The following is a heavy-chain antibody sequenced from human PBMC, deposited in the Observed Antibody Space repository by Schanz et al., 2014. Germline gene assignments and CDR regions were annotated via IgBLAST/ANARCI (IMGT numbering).Heavy chain of an antibody. D-gene: IGHD3-10*01. J-gene: IGHJ4*02. CDR3: ARGLRPFAELSAY. Sequence: QVQLQESGPGLVKPSQTLSLTCAVSGASISSSNWWSWVRQPPGKGLEWIGRVYTSGSTNYNPSLKSRVTISLSPSKNHFSLKWSSVTAADTAVYYCARGLRPFAELSAYWGQGTLVTVSS. CDR1: GASISSSNW. CDR2: VYTSGST. V-gene: IGHV4-4*02.